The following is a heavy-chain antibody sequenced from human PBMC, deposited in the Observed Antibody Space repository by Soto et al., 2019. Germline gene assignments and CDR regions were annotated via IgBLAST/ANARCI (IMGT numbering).Heavy chain of an antibody. CDR3: AADLWDRDAFDI. Sequence: SVKVSCKASGFTSTSSAVQWVRQARGQRLEWIGWIVVGSGNTSHAQKFQERVTITRDMSTSTAYMELSSLRSEDTAVYYCAADLWDRDAFDIWGQGTMVTVSS. CDR2: IVVGSGNT. CDR1: GFTSTSSA. V-gene: IGHV1-58*01. J-gene: IGHJ3*02. D-gene: IGHD1-26*01.